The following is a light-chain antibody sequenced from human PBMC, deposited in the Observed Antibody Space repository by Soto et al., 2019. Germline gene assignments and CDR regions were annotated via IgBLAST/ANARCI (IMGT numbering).Light chain of an antibody. V-gene: IGLV2-14*01. Sequence: QSVLTPPASVCKPPVQSITIYCTRTSKDIGDYKYVTWYQQHQGKAPKLIIYDVSNRPSGVANRFSGSKSGNTASLTISGLQAEDEADYYCSSYTTSSTYVFGDGTKVTVL. CDR3: SSYTTSSTYV. CDR2: DVS. CDR1: SKDIGDYKY. J-gene: IGLJ1*01.